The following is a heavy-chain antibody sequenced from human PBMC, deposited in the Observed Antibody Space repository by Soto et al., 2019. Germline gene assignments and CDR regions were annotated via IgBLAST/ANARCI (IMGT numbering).Heavy chain of an antibody. J-gene: IGHJ4*02. CDR2: FRSGGDDGTT. CDR3: AKKVNSGPGSQYFDY. CDR1: GFTFSSYS. Sequence: GGSLRLSCAASGFTFSSYSMSWVRQAPGKGLEWVSGFRSGGDDGTTYYADSVKGRFTISRGNSKNTLFLQMDSLRAEDTAIYYCAKKVNSGPGSQYFDYWGQGTLVTVSS. V-gene: IGHV3-23*01. D-gene: IGHD3-10*01.